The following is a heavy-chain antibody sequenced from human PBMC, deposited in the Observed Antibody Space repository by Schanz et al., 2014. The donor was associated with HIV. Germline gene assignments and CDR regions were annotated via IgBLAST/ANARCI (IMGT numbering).Heavy chain of an antibody. Sequence: EVQLLESGGGLVQPGGSLRLSCAASGFTFSTYAMSWARQAPGKGLEWVSVISGSGGSTYYADSVKGRFTISRDNSKNTLYLQMNSLRAEDTAVYYCARDREKQWLVRGPDYWGQGTLVTVSS. J-gene: IGHJ4*02. CDR1: GFTFSTYA. D-gene: IGHD6-19*01. CDR2: ISGSGGST. CDR3: ARDREKQWLVRGPDY. V-gene: IGHV3-23*01.